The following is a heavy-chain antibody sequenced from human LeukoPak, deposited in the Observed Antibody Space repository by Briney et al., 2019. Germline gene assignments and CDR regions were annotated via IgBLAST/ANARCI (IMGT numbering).Heavy chain of an antibody. Sequence: GGSLRLSCVASGFTFSSYATHWVRQAPGKGLEWVAVISYDGSNKYYAEIVKGRFTISRDNSKNTLYLQMNSLRAEDTAVYYCASMTLTGTYYYYYGMDVWGQGTTVTVSS. CDR2: ISYDGSNK. CDR3: ASMTLTGTYYYYYGMDV. D-gene: IGHD7-27*01. J-gene: IGHJ6*02. V-gene: IGHV3-30*04. CDR1: GFTFSSYA.